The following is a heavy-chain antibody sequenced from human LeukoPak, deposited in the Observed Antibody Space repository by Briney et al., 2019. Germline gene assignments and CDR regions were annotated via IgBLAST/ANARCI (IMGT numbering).Heavy chain of an antibody. Sequence: ASVKVSCKASGYTFTSYDINWVRLATGQGHEWMGWMSPKSGNTGYAQKFQGRVTMTRNTSTSTAYMELSSLRSEDTAVYHCARGPPNWGFDYWGQGTLVTVSS. CDR1: GYTFTSYD. CDR2: MSPKSGNT. CDR3: ARGPPNWGFDY. V-gene: IGHV1-8*01. D-gene: IGHD7-27*01. J-gene: IGHJ4*02.